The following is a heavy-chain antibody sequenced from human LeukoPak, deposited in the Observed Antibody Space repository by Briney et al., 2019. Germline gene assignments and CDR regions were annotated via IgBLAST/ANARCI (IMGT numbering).Heavy chain of an antibody. CDR3: ARSHCSGGTCYGWDVFDI. V-gene: IGHV4-59*01. J-gene: IGHJ3*02. Sequence: SETLSLTCSVSGGSISSYYWSWIRQPAGKGLEWIGYIYYSGSTNYNPSLKSRVTMSVDTSKNQFSLKLSSVTAADTAVYYCARSHCSGGTCYGWDVFDIWGQGTMVTVSS. D-gene: IGHD2-15*01. CDR1: GGSISSYY. CDR2: IYYSGST.